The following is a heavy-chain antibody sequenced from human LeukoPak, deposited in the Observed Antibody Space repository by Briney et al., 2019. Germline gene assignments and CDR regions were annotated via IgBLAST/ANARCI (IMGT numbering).Heavy chain of an antibody. CDR2: MNPNSGNT. D-gene: IGHD1-26*01. CDR1: GYTFTSYD. V-gene: IGHV1-8*02. Sequence: ASVKVSCKASGYTFTSYDINWVRQATGQGLEWMGWMNPNSGNTGYAQKFQGRVTMTEDTSTDTAYMELSSLRSEDTAVYYCATLLVGATPFFDYWGQGTLVTVSS. CDR3: ATLLVGATPFFDY. J-gene: IGHJ4*02.